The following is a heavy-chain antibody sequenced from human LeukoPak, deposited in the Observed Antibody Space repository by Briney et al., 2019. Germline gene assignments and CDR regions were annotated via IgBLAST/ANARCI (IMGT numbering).Heavy chain of an antibody. V-gene: IGHV3-21*01. CDR1: GFTITTNY. J-gene: IGHJ4*02. Sequence: PGGSLRLSCAASGFTITTNYMNWVRQAPGKGLEWVSAISDSGASTFYADSVKGRFTISRDNAKNSLYLQMNSLRAEDTAVYYCARVGDFWSGYYDYWGQGTLVTVSS. CDR3: ARVGDFWSGYYDY. CDR2: ISDSGAST. D-gene: IGHD3-3*01.